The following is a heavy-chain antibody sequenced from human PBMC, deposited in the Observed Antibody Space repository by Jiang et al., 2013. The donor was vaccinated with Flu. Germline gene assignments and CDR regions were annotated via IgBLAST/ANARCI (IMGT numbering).Heavy chain of an antibody. V-gene: IGHV6-1*01. D-gene: IGHD6-19*01. CDR1: GDSVSSNSAA. CDR2: TYYRSKWYN. Sequence: QTLSLTCAISGDSVSSNSAAWNWIRQSPSRGLEWLGRTYYRSKWYNDYAVSLKSRITINPDTSKNQFSLQLNSVTPEDTAVYYCARERDSSGWFEDAFDIWGQGTMVTVSS. J-gene: IGHJ3*02. CDR3: ARERDSSGWFEDAFDI.